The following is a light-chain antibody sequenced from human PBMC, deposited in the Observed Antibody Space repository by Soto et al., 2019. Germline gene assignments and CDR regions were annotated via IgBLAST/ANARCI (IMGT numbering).Light chain of an antibody. Sequence: EIVLTQSPATLSLSPGERATLSCRSSQSVSSNLAWYQQKPGQAPRLLIYDASNRATGNPARFTGSGSGTDFTLTISSLESEDFAVYYCQQRSDRPLTFGGGTNVEIK. J-gene: IGKJ4*02. CDR3: QQRSDRPLT. V-gene: IGKV3-11*01. CDR1: QSVSSN. CDR2: DAS.